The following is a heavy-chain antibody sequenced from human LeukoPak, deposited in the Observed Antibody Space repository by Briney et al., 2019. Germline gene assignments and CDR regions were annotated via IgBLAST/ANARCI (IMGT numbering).Heavy chain of an antibody. CDR3: ARDSAPYMIVVALDFEY. CDR1: GYTFTSYG. J-gene: IGHJ4*02. CDR2: ISAYNGNT. D-gene: IGHD3-22*01. V-gene: IGHV1-18*01. Sequence: GASVKVSCKASGYTFTSYGISWVRQAPGQGLEWMGWISAYNGNTNYAQKLQGRVTMTTDTSTSTAYMELRSLRSDDTAVYYCARDSAPYMIVVALDFEYWGQGTLVTVSS.